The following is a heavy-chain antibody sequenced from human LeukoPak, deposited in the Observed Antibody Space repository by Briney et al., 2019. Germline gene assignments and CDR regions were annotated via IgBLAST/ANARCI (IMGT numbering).Heavy chain of an antibody. CDR3: ARRGLLIRNQNFDY. CDR1: GYSISSGYY. Sequence: PSETLSLTCAVSGYSISSGYYWGWIRQPPGKGLEWIGSIYHSGSTYYNPSLKSRVTISVDTSKNQSSLKLSSVTAADTAVYYCARRGLLIRNQNFDYWGQGTLVTVSS. J-gene: IGHJ4*02. CDR2: IYHSGST. V-gene: IGHV4-38-2*01. D-gene: IGHD1-14*01.